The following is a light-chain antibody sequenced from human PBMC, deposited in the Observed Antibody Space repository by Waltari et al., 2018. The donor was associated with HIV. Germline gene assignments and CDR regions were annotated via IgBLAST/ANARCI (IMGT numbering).Light chain of an antibody. CDR3: QQRSNWPSIT. CDR1: QSVSSY. Sequence: EIVLTQSPVTLSLSPGERATLSCRASQSVSSYLAWYQQKPGQAPRLLIYDASNRATGIPARFSGSGSGTDFTLTISSLEPEDFAFYYCQQRSNWPSITFGQGTRLEIK. J-gene: IGKJ5*01. V-gene: IGKV3-11*01. CDR2: DAS.